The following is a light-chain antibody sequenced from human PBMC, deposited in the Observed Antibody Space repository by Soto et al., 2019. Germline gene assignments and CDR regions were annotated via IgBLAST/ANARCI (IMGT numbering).Light chain of an antibody. CDR2: KVS. V-gene: IGKV2-30*01. CDR3: MQGSHWPYT. J-gene: IGKJ2*01. Sequence: AVMTPSPLSLPVTLGQPASISCRPSQSLVYSDGNTYLNGFVQRPGQSPRRLIYKVSERDPGVPYRFSGSGSGTDFTLKISRVEAEDVGLYVCMQGSHWPYTFGQGTKLEIK. CDR1: QSLVYSDGNTY.